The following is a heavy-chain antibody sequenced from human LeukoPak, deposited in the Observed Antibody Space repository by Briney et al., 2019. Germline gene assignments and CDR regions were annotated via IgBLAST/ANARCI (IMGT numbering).Heavy chain of an antibody. CDR1: GFTFNIYS. Sequence: GGSLRLSCAASGFTFNIYSKNWVRQAPGKGLEWVSSISGTSNYIYYADSVKGRFTISRDNAKNSLYLHMNSLRAEDTAVYYCASGLQLWYPGDAFDIWGQGTMVTVSS. CDR3: ASGLQLWYPGDAFDI. CDR2: ISGTSNYI. D-gene: IGHD5-18*01. J-gene: IGHJ3*02. V-gene: IGHV3-21*01.